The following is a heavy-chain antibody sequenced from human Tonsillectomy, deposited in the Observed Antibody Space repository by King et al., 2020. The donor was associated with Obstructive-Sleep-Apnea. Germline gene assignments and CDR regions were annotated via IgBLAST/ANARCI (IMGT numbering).Heavy chain of an antibody. CDR3: ANLETGWFDP. CDR2: ISSSSSTI. Sequence: VQLVESGGGLVQPGGSLRLSCAASGFTFSSYSMNWVRQAPGKGLEWVSYISSSSSTIYYADSVKGGFTISRDNAKNSLYLQRNSLRAEDTAVYYCANLETGWFDPWGQGTLVTVSS. J-gene: IGHJ5*02. CDR1: GFTFSSYS. V-gene: IGHV3-48*04.